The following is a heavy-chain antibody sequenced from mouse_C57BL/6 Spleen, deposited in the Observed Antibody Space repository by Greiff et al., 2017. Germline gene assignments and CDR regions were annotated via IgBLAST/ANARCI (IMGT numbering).Heavy chain of an antibody. CDR3: ARQGDRVYFDY. CDR1: GFTFSSYG. J-gene: IGHJ2*01. Sequence: EVHLVESGGDLVKPGGSLKLSCAASGFTFSSYGMSWVRQTPDKRLEWVATISSGGSYTYYPDSVKGRFTISRDNAKNTLYLQMSSLKSEDTAMYYCARQGDRVYFDYWGQGTTLTVSS. CDR2: ISSGGSYT. D-gene: IGHD3-3*01. V-gene: IGHV5-6*01.